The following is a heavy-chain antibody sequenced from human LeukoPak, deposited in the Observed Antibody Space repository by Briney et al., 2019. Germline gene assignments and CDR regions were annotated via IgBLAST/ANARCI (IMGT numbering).Heavy chain of an antibody. CDR2: ISSSGSTI. CDR1: GFTFSSYE. J-gene: IGHJ4*02. Sequence: GGSLRLSCAASGFTFSSYEMNWVRQAPGKGLEWVSYISSSGSTIYYADSVKGRFTISRDNAKNSLYLQMNSLRAEDTAVYYCARDLDYYDYVWGSWRGEQPNYFDYWGQGTLVTVSS. CDR3: ARDLDYYDYVWGSWRGEQPNYFDY. D-gene: IGHD3-16*01. V-gene: IGHV3-48*03.